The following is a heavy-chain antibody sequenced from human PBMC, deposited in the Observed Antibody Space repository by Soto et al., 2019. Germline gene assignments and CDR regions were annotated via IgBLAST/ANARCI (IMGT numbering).Heavy chain of an antibody. CDR2: TYDSGST. V-gene: IGHV4-30-4*01. CDR1: GGSISGGGYY. J-gene: IGHJ2*01. D-gene: IGHD4-17*01. CDR3: AREIIPLTTDWYFDL. Sequence: QVQLQESGPGLVKPSETPSLTCTVSGGSISGGGYYWSWIRQPPGKVLEWIGYTYDSGSTYYNPALKSRIRISIDTSKNQFSLRLTSVTAADTAVYYCAREIIPLTTDWYFDLWGRGTLVTVSS.